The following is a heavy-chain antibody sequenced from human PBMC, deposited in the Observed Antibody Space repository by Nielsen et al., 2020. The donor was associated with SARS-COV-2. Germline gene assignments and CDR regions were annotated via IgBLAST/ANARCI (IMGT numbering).Heavy chain of an antibody. D-gene: IGHD4-17*01. V-gene: IGHV4-59*06. CDR2: IYYSGST. CDR1: GGSISSYY. Sequence: SETLSLTCTVSGGSISSYYWSWIRQHPGKGLEWIGYIYYSGSTYYNPPLKSRVTISVDTSKNQFSLKLSSVTAADTAVYYCARAPRMTTVTHFDYWGQGTLVTVSS. CDR3: ARAPRMTTVTHFDY. J-gene: IGHJ4*02.